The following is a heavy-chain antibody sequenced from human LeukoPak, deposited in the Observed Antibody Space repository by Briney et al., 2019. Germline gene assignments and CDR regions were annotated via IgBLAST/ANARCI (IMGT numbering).Heavy chain of an antibody. V-gene: IGHV4-4*07. CDR3: AREMGYDFWSANGYYYMDV. D-gene: IGHD3-3*01. CDR2: IYTSGST. J-gene: IGHJ6*03. Sequence: SETLSLTCTVSGGSISSYYWSWIRQPAGKGLEWIGRIYTSGSTNYNPSLKSRVIMSVDTSKNQFSLKLSSVTAADTAVYYCAREMGYDFWSANGYYYMDVWGKGTTVTVSS. CDR1: GGSISSYY.